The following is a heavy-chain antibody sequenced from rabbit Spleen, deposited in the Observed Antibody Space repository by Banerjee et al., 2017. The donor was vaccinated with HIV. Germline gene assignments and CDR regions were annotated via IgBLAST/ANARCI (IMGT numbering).Heavy chain of an antibody. CDR3: ARDLTGVIGWNFGW. CDR2: IYTGDGST. J-gene: IGHJ3*01. CDR1: GIDFSNSY. D-gene: IGHD4-1*01. Sequence: QQHLEESGGGLVQPEGSLTLTCKASGIDFSNSYMNWVRQAPGKGLEWIGIIYTGDGSTDYATWVNGRFTISSDNAQNTVDLQMNSLTAADTATYFCARDLTGVIGWNFGWWGQGTLVTVS. V-gene: IGHV1S47*01.